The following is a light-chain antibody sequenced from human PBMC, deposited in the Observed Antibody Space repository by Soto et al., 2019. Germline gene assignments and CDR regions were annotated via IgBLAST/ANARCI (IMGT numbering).Light chain of an antibody. CDR1: QSVSSTY. CDR2: DVS. V-gene: IGKV3-20*01. Sequence: EIVLTQSPGTLSLSPGERATLSCRASQSVSSTYLAWYQQKPGRAPRLLIHDVSRRVTGIPDRFSGSGSGTDFTLTISRLKPEDCAVYYCQQYGNSPWAFGQGTKVEIK. CDR3: QQYGNSPWA. J-gene: IGKJ1*01.